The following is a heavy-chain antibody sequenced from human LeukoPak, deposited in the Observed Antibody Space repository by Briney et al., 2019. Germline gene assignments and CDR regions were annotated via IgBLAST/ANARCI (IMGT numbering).Heavy chain of an antibody. CDR2: IHIYRGNT. CDR3: ARVIGYYYYMDV. J-gene: IGHJ6*03. CDR1: GYSSTNYG. V-gene: IGHV1-18*01. Sequence: ASVKVSCKASGYSSTNYGISWVRQAPGQGLEWMGWIHIYRGNTNYAQKFQGRVTVTTDTSTSTVYMEVRGLRSDDTAMYYCARVIGYYYYMDVWGKGTTVTVSS.